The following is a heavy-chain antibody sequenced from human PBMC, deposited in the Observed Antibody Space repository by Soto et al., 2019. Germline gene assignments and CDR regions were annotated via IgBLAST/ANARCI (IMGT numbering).Heavy chain of an antibody. CDR1: GFTFSSYW. CDR3: ARGRGDYDYIWGSYRLSGAFDI. Sequence: EVQLVESGGGLVQPGGSLRLSCAASGFTFSSYWMSWVRQAPGKGLEWVANIKQDGSEKYYVDSVKGRFTISRDNAKNSLYLQMNGLRAEDTAVYYCARGRGDYDYIWGSYRLSGAFDIWGQGTMVTVSS. D-gene: IGHD3-16*02. J-gene: IGHJ3*02. CDR2: IKQDGSEK. V-gene: IGHV3-7*01.